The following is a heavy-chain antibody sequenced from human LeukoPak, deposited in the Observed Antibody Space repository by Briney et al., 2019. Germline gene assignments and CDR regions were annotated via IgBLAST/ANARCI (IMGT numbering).Heavy chain of an antibody. CDR3: AKDRMITFGGVIPEFDY. CDR2: ISGSGGST. D-gene: IGHD3-16*02. Sequence: GGSLRLSCAASGFTFSSYAMSWVRQAPGKGLEWVSAISGSGGSTYYADSVRGRFTISRDNSKNTLYLQMNSLRAEDTAVYYCAKDRMITFGGVIPEFDYWGQGTLVTVSP. J-gene: IGHJ4*02. CDR1: GFTFSSYA. V-gene: IGHV3-23*01.